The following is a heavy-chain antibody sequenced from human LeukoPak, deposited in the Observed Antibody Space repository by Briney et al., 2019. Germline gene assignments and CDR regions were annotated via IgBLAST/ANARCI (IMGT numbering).Heavy chain of an antibody. Sequence: SGGSLRLSYAASGFTFSSYAMSWVRQAPGKGLEWVSAISGSGGSTYYADSVKGRFTISRDNSKNTLYLQMNSLRAEDTAVYYRASASGPYYFDYWGQGTLVTVSS. D-gene: IGHD6-19*01. J-gene: IGHJ4*02. CDR2: ISGSGGST. V-gene: IGHV3-23*01. CDR1: GFTFSSYA. CDR3: ASASGPYYFDY.